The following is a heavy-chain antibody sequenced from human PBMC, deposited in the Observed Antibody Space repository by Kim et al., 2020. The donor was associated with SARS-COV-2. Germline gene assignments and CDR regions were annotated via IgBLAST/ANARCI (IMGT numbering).Heavy chain of an antibody. V-gene: IGHV1-69*01. J-gene: IGHJ3*02. Sequence: FQGRVTITADESTSTAYMELSSLRSEDTAVYYCARDPLNYITGTNYAFDIWGQGTMVTVSS. CDR3: ARDPLNYITGTNYAFDI. D-gene: IGHD1-7*01.